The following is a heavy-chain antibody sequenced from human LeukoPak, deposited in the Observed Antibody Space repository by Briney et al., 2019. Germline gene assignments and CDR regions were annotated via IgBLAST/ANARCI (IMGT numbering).Heavy chain of an antibody. J-gene: IGHJ6*03. D-gene: IGHD3-16*01. CDR2: IYCGDSDT. CDR1: GYGFTNSW. CDR3: SRSGGYYMDV. Sequence: GESLKISCKGSGYGFTNSWIGWVRQMPGKGLEWMGMIYCGDSDTRYSPSFQDQVTISVDKSISTAYLQWSSLKASDTAMYYCSRSGGYYMDVWGKGTTVTVSS. V-gene: IGHV5-51*01.